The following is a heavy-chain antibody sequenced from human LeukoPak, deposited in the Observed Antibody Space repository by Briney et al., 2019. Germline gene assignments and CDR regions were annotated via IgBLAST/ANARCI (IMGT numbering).Heavy chain of an antibody. J-gene: IGHJ5*02. CDR3: ARALGTVTTVWFDP. Sequence: GGSLRLSCAASGFTFSSCAMHWVRQAPGKGLEWVAVILYDGSDKYYADSVKGRFTISRDNSKNTLYLQMNSLRAEDTAVYYCARALGTVTTVWFDPWGQGTLVTVSS. D-gene: IGHD4-17*01. CDR1: GFTFSSCA. CDR2: ILYDGSDK. V-gene: IGHV3-30-3*01.